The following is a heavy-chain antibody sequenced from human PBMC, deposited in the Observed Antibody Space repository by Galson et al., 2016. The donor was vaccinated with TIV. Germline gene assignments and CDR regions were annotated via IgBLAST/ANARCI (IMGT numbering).Heavy chain of an antibody. CDR1: GYTFTSYG. V-gene: IGHV1-18*01. CDR3: AREYYYYAMDV. J-gene: IGHJ6*02. CDR2: ISAYNGNT. Sequence: VKVSCKASGYTFTSYGINWVRQVPGQGLEWVGWISAYNGNTNYAQMLQGRVTMTTDTSTSTAYMELRSLRSDDTAVYYCAREYYYYAMDVWGQGTTVTVSS.